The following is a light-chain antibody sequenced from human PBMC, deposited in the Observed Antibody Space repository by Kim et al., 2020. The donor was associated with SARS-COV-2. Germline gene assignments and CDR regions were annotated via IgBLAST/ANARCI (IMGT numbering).Light chain of an antibody. CDR1: SGSIASNY. J-gene: IGLJ2*01. CDR3: QSYDSSIVV. V-gene: IGLV6-57*02. CDR2: EDN. Sequence: NFMLTQPHSVSESPGKTITISCTGSSGSIASNYVQWYQQRPGSAPTTVIYEDNQRPSGVPDRFSGSIDSSSNSASLTISRLKTEDEADYYCQSYDSSIVVFGGGTQLTVL.